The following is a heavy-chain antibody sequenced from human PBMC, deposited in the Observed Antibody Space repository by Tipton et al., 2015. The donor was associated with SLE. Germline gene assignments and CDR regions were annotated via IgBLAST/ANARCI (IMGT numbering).Heavy chain of an antibody. CDR2: INTNTGNP. V-gene: IGHV7-4-1*02. D-gene: IGHD2-21*01. J-gene: IGHJ3*02. Sequence: QLVQSGSELKKPGASVKVSCKASGYTFTSYAMNWVRQAPGQGLEWMGWINTNTGNPTYAQGFTGRFVFSLDTSVSTAYLQISSLKAEDTAVYYCARDLPRPPGAYCGGDCYPEDAFDIWGQGTMVTVSS. CDR3: ARDLPRPPGAYCGGDCYPEDAFDI. CDR1: GYTFTSYA.